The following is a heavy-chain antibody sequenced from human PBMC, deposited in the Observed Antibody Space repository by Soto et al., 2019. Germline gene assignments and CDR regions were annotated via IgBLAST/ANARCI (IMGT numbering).Heavy chain of an antibody. Sequence: EVQLLESGGGLVQPGGSLRLSCAASGFTFNNYAMTWVRQTPGKGLEWVSAVSGNGANTYYADSVKGRFTISRDNSKNSLYLLMNSLRAEDTAVYYCAPSPRVAAAFEYWGQGTMVTVSS. CDR3: APSPRVAAAFEY. V-gene: IGHV3-23*01. D-gene: IGHD6-13*01. J-gene: IGHJ4*02. CDR1: GFTFNNYA. CDR2: VSGNGANT.